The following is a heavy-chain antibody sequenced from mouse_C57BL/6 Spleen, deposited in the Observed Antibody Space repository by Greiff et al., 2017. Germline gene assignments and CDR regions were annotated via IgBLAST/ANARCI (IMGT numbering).Heavy chain of an antibody. CDR2: ISSGSSTI. Sequence: DVHLVESGGGLVKPGGSLKLSCAASGFTFSDYGMHWVRQAPEKGLEWVAYISSGSSTIYYADTVKGRFTIPRANAKHTLFLQMTSLRSEDTAMYYCARGSFAYWGQGTLVTVSA. V-gene: IGHV5-17*01. J-gene: IGHJ3*01. CDR3: ARGSFAY. CDR1: GFTFSDYG.